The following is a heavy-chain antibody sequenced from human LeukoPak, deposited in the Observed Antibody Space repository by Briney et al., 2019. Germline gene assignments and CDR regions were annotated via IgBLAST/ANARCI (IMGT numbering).Heavy chain of an antibody. J-gene: IGHJ4*02. CDR2: IYYSGST. CDR3: ARGGNWNYGSSGFDY. D-gene: IGHD1-7*01. CDR1: GGSISSSSYY. V-gene: IGHV4-39*07. Sequence: SETLSLTCTVSGGSISSSSYYWGWIRQPPGKGLEWIGSIYYSGSTNYNPSLKSRVTISVDTSKNQFSLKLSSVTAADTAVYYCARGGNWNYGSSGFDYWGQGTLVTVSS.